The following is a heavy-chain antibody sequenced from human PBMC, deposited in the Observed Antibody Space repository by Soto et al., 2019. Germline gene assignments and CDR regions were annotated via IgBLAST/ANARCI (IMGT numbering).Heavy chain of an antibody. CDR1: GFTFSSYG. CDR2: IWYDGSNK. V-gene: IGHV3-33*01. Sequence: GGSLRLSCAASGFTFSSYGMHWVRQAPGKGLEWVAVIWYDGSNKYYADSVKGRFTISRDNSKNTLYLQMNSLRAEDTAVYYCARDLQPRYSSGYVVPSREDKNYYYYGMDVWGQGTTVTVSS. J-gene: IGHJ6*02. CDR3: ARDLQPRYSSGYVVPSREDKNYYYYGMDV. D-gene: IGHD6-19*01.